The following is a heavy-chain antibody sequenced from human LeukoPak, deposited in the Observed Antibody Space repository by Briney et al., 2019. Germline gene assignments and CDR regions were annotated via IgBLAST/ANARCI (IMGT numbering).Heavy chain of an antibody. D-gene: IGHD4-23*01. Sequence: ASVKVSCKASGYTFTSYGISWVRQAPGKGLEWMGGFDPEDGETIYAQKFQGRVTMTEDTSTDTAYMELSSLRSEDTAVYYCATDPDYGGNPPLGYWGQGTLVTVSS. V-gene: IGHV1-24*01. CDR2: FDPEDGET. J-gene: IGHJ4*02. CDR3: ATDPDYGGNPPLGY. CDR1: GYTFTSYG.